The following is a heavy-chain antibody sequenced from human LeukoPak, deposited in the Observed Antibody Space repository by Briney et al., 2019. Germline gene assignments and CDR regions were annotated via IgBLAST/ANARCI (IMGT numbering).Heavy chain of an antibody. CDR2: IKQDGSAK. CDR3: ARDTPPSGNYNY. V-gene: IGHV3-7*05. Sequence: PGGSLRLSCAASGFTFSNYLMSWVRQAPGKGLEWVSNIKQDGSAKYYVDSVKGRFTISRDDTKNSLYLQMNTLRAEDTAVYYCARDTPPSGNYNYWGQGTLVTVSS. J-gene: IGHJ4*02. CDR1: GFTFSNYL. D-gene: IGHD1-26*01.